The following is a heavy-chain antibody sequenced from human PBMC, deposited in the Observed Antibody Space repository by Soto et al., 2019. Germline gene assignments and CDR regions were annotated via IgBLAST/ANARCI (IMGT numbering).Heavy chain of an antibody. CDR3: ARGGAIFGVVTRSIDY. J-gene: IGHJ4*02. D-gene: IGHD3-3*01. V-gene: IGHV4-34*01. CDR2: INHSGST. CDR1: GGSFSGYY. Sequence: QVQLQQWGAGLLKPSETLSLTCAVYGGSFSGYYWSWIRQPPGKGLEWIGEINHSGSTNYNPSLKSRVTISVDTSKNQFSLKLSSVTAADTAVYYCARGGAIFGVVTRSIDYWGQGTLVTVSS.